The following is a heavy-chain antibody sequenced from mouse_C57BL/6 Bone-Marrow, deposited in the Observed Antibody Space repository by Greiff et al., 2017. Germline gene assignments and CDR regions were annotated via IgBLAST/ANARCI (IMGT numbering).Heavy chain of an antibody. D-gene: IGHD2-3*01. CDR1: GYTFTSYW. CDR2: IDPSDSYP. CDR3: ARGLLRRAMDY. V-gene: IGHV1-69*01. Sequence: VQLQQPGAELVMPGASVKLSCKASGYTFTSYWMHWVKQRPGQGLEWIGEIDPSDSYPNYNQKFTGNSTLTVDKSSSTALMQLSGLTSEDSAVYYCARGLLRRAMDYWGQGTSVTVSS. J-gene: IGHJ4*01.